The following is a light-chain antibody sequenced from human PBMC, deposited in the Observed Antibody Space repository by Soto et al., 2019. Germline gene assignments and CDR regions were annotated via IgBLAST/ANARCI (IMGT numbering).Light chain of an antibody. J-gene: IGLJ1*01. CDR3: QSYDNTLSGYV. CDR2: DTT. V-gene: IGLV1-40*01. Sequence: QSVLTQPPSVSGAPGQRVTLSCTGSSSNIGAGYDVHWYQQLPGAAPKLLIYDTTNRPSGVPDRFSGSKSGTSASLAITGLQAEDVADYYCQSYDNTLSGYVFGTGTKLTVL. CDR1: SSNIGAGYD.